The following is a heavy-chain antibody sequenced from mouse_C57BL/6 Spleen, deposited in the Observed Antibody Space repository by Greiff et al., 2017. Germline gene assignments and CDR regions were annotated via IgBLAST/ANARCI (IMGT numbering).Heavy chain of an antibody. CDR3: AGGGSIAMDY. Sequence: EVKLLESGPGFVKPSQSLSLTCSVTGYSITSGYYWNWIRPFPGNKLEWMCYISYDGSNNYTTSLKNRISITRDTSTNQFFLKLNSVTTEDTATYNCAGGGSIAMDYWGQGTSVTVSS. J-gene: IGHJ4*01. V-gene: IGHV3-6*01. CDR1: GYSITSGYY. D-gene: IGHD2-12*01. CDR2: ISYDGSN.